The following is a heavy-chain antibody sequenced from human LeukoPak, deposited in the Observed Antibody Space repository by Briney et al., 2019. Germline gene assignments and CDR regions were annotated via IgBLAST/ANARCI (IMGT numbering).Heavy chain of an antibody. CDR3: ARGNNFRFDY. J-gene: IGHJ4*02. CDR1: GGTFSGYY. CDR2: IYHSGKT. Sequence: PSETLSLTCGVSGGTFSGYYWSWIRQPPGKGREWIGEIYHSGKTNYNPTLKSRVTISVDASKREFSLRLNSVTAADAAVYYCARGNNFRFDYWGQETLLTVSS. D-gene: IGHD5-24*01. V-gene: IGHV4-34*01.